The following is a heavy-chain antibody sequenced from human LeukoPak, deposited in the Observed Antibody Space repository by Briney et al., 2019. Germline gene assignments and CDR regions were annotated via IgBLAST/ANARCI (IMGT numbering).Heavy chain of an antibody. D-gene: IGHD6-13*01. CDR1: GGTFSSYT. CDR3: ARDAGLQQQLVPDAFDI. CDR2: IIPILGIA. Sequence: SVKVSCKASGGTFSSYTISWVRQAPGQGLEWMGRIIPILGIANYAQKFQGRVTITADKSTSTAYMELSSLRSEDTAVYYCARDAGLQQQLVPDAFDIWGQGTMATVPS. J-gene: IGHJ3*02. V-gene: IGHV1-69*04.